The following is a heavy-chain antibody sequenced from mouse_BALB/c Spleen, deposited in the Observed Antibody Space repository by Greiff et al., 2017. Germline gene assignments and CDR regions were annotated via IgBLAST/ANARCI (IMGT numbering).Heavy chain of an antibody. CDR1: GFTFSSFG. CDR3: ARGGDYDYAMDY. V-gene: IGHV5-17*02. J-gene: IGHJ4*01. D-gene: IGHD2-13*01. CDR2: ISSGSSTI. Sequence: EVQRVESGGGLVQPGGSRKLSCAASGFTFSSFGMHWVRQAPEKGLEWVAYISSGSSTIYYADTVKGRFTISRDNPKYTLFLQMNSLRSEDTAMYYCARGGDYDYAMDYWGQGTSVTVSS.